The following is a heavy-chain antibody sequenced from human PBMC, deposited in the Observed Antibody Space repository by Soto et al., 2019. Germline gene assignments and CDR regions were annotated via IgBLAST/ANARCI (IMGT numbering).Heavy chain of an antibody. CDR1: GGSISTYY. Sequence: PSETLSLTCTVSGGSISTYYWSWIRQPPGKGLEWIGYIYNSKNTNYNPSLKSRVAISLDTSKNQFSLNLSSVTAADTAVYYCARSHGTALLDYWGQGTLVTVSS. CDR2: IYNSKNT. D-gene: IGHD2-15*01. CDR3: ARSHGTALLDY. J-gene: IGHJ4*02. V-gene: IGHV4-59*01.